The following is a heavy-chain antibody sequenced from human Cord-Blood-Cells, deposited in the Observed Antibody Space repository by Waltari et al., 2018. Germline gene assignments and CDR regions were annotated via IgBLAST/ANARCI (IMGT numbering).Heavy chain of an antibody. Sequence: QVKLVQSGAEVKKLGAPVKVSCKAPGYTLTGYNMHWVRQAPGQGLEWIGWTNANSGGTNDAHMCEGLVTMTWEMAISTGSMELDRRRTDDTALDYCALWVLPAKYSFDDWVQRTLVAVFS. CDR2: TNANSGGT. D-gene: IGHD6-6*01. CDR3: ALWVLPAKYSFDD. V-gene: IGHV1-2*04. J-gene: IGHJ4*02. CDR1: GYTLTGYN.